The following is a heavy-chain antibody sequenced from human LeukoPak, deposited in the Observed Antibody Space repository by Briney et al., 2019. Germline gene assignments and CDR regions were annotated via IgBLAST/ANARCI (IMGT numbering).Heavy chain of an antibody. V-gene: IGHV4-39*01. Sequence: SETLSLTCTVSGGSISSSSYYWGWIRQPPGKGLEWIGSIYYSGSTYYNPSLKSRVTISVDTSKNQFSLKLSSVTAADTAVYYCARLIAVAGTGYWGKGTLVTVSS. CDR2: IYYSGST. J-gene: IGHJ4*02. CDR3: ARLIAVAGTGY. D-gene: IGHD6-19*01. CDR1: GGSISSSSYY.